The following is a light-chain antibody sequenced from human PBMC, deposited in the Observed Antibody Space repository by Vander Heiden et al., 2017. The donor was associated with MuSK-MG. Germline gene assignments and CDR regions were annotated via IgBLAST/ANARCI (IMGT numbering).Light chain of an antibody. J-gene: IGLJ3*02. Sequence: QSAFTQPASVSGSPGQSITISCTGTSSDVGGYNYVSWYQQHAGKAPKLMIYDVSNRPSGVSNRFSGSKSGNTASLTISGLQAEDEADYYCSSYTSSSTLVFGGGTKLTVL. CDR1: SSDVGGYNY. CDR3: SSYTSSSTLV. CDR2: DVS. V-gene: IGLV2-14*03.